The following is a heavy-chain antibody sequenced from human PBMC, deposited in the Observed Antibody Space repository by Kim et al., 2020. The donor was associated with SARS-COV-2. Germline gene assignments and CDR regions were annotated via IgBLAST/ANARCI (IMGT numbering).Heavy chain of an antibody. J-gene: IGHJ4*02. V-gene: IGHV4-59*01. CDR2: VHNSEST. CDR3: TTGGGWLPDY. Sequence: SETLSLTCIVSGDSISNSYWSWIRQPPGKGLEWIGNVHNSESTNYNPSLKSRVTISLDTSETHFSLHLTSVTAADTAVYYCTTGGGWLPDYWGQGTLVA. D-gene: IGHD5-18*01. CDR1: GDSISNSY.